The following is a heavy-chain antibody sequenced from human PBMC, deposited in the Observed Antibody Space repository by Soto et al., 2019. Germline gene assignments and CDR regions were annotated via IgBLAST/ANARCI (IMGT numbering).Heavy chain of an antibody. V-gene: IGHV1-18*04. J-gene: IGHJ6*02. CDR2: ISAYNGNT. D-gene: IGHD2-21*01. CDR1: CYTFASYG. CDR3: ARPDERGYSSNHHYYYALDV. Sequence: ASLQVSCKACCYTFASYGISWVRQAPGQGLKWMGWISAYNGNTNYAQRFQGRVTITTDESTSTAYMELSSLRSDDTAVYFCARPDERGYSSNHHYYYALDVRGQGTTVTVSS.